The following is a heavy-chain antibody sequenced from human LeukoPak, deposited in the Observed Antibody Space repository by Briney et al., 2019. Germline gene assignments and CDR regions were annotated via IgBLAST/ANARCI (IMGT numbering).Heavy chain of an antibody. Sequence: GASGKVSCQAFGFTLTDYIHWGRKDPRHGLQGVGGVKPNSGDTDYAQKFQGRVTMTRDTSISTVYMELSSLRSDDTAVYYCARADSVPAGDYHYWYMDVWGKGTTVTVSS. CDR3: ARADSVPAGDYHYWYMDV. J-gene: IGHJ6*03. CDR1: GFTLTDY. CDR2: VKPNSGDT. V-gene: IGHV1-2*02. D-gene: IGHD2-2*01.